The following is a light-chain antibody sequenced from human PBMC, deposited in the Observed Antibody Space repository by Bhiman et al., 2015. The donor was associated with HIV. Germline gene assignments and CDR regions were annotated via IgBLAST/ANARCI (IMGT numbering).Light chain of an antibody. CDR1: SSDVGGYKH. V-gene: IGLV2-14*03. CDR3: SSYTSGSTPHV. J-gene: IGLJ1*01. CDR2: DVS. Sequence: QSALTQPASVSGSPGQSITISCTGTSSDVGGYKHVSWYQQHPGKAPKLMIYDVSYRPSGVSNRFSGSKSGNTASLTISGLQPEDEADYHCSSYTSGSTPHVFGTGTKVTVL.